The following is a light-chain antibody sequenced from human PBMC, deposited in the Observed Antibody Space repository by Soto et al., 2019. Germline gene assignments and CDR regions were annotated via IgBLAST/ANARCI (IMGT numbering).Light chain of an antibody. CDR1: QSVNSSS. CDR2: DGF. V-gene: IGKV3-20*01. Sequence: EIVLTQSPGTLSLSPGERATLSCRASQSVNSSSLAWYRQKPGQAPRLLMYDGFSRATYIPDRISGSGSGTDFTLTISSLEPEDFAVYYCQHYTDSPPSYTFGQGTKLEIK. CDR3: QHYTDSPPSYT. J-gene: IGKJ2*01.